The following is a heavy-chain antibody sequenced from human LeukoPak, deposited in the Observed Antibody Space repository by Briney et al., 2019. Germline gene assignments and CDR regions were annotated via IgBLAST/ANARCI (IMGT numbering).Heavy chain of an antibody. CDR2: IKQEGSEK. V-gene: IGHV3-7*01. Sequence: GGCRRLACAAAGFTFSSYWMSCVRQAPGGVLGWVANIKQEGSEKYHVDSVAGRFTISRDNAKNSLYLQMNSLRAEDTAVYYCARDFHPYYDILTASGILDYWGQGTLVTVSS. J-gene: IGHJ4*02. CDR1: GFTFSSYW. D-gene: IGHD3-9*01. CDR3: ARDFHPYYDILTASGILDY.